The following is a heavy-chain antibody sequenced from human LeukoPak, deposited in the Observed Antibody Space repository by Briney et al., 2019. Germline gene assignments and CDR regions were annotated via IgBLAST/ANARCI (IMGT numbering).Heavy chain of an antibody. CDR1: GYTFTGYY. J-gene: IGHJ4*02. V-gene: IGHV1-2*06. CDR2: INPNSGGT. D-gene: IGHD6-13*01. CDR3: APTSIAAAGNFDY. Sequence: ASVKVSCKASGYTFTGYYMHWVRQAPGQGLEWMGRINPNSGGTNYAQKFQGRVTMTRDTSISTAYMELSRLRSDDTAVYYCAPTSIAAAGNFDYWGQGTLVTVS.